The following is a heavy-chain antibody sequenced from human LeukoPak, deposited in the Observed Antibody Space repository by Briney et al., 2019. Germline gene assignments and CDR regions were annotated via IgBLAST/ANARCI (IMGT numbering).Heavy chain of an antibody. CDR1: GFTFSSYA. V-gene: IGHV3-23*01. CDR2: ISGSGGNT. Sequence: RGSLRLSCAASGFTFSSYAMSWVRQAPGKGLEWVSGISGSGGNTNDADSVKGRFTISRDNSKNTLYLQMNSLRAEDTAVYYCAKMGSSERLMYYYYYMDVWGKGTTITVSS. J-gene: IGHJ6*03. D-gene: IGHD2-21*01. CDR3: AKMGSSERLMYYYYYMDV.